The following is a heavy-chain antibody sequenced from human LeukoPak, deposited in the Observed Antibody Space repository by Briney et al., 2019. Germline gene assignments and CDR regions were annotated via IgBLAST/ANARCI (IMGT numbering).Heavy chain of an antibody. Sequence: SVKVSCKASGGTFSSYAISWVRQAPGQGLEWMGRIIPILGIANYAQKFQGRVTITADKSTSTAYMELSSLRSEDTAVYYCAREKHSSGWYGRVYWGQGTLVTVSS. J-gene: IGHJ4*02. CDR3: AREKHSSGWYGRVY. CDR1: GGTFSSYA. CDR2: IIPILGIA. V-gene: IGHV1-69*04. D-gene: IGHD6-19*01.